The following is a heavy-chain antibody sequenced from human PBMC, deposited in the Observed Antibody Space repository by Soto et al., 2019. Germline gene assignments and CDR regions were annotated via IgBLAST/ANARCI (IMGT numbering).Heavy chain of an antibody. CDR2: IHYSGTT. D-gene: IGHD6-25*01. J-gene: IGHJ5*02. V-gene: IGHV4-39*02. CDR3: ARYDSGGGGLDP. Sequence: SETLSLTCSVSGGSTSSSRYHWGWIRQPPGKGLEWIGIIHYSGTTYYNPSLKSRITISLDTSKNHFSLKLSSVTAADTAVYYCARYDSGGGGLDPWGQGTLVTVSS. CDR1: GGSTSSSRYH.